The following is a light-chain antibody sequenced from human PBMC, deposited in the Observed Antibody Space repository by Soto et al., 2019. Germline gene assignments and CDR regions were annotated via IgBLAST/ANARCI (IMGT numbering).Light chain of an antibody. Sequence: QSALTQPASVSGSPGQSITISCTGTSSDVGSYNLVSWYQQHPGKAPKLMIYEVSKRPSGVSNRFSGSKSGNTASLTISGLQAEDEAAYYCCSYAGSSTYVFGTGTKVTVL. CDR3: CSYAGSSTYV. V-gene: IGLV2-23*02. J-gene: IGLJ1*01. CDR1: SSDVGSYNL. CDR2: EVS.